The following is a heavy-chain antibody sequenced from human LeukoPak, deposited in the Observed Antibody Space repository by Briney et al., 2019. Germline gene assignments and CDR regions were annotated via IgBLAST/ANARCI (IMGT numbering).Heavy chain of an antibody. CDR3: ARHHYSSTWWHPFDY. CDR2: VYYSGST. D-gene: IGHD6-13*01. CDR1: GGFISGYY. Sequence: SETLSLTCTASGGFISGYYWSWIRQPPGKGLEWIGYVYYSGSTNYNPSLKSRVTISVDTSRNQFSLRLSSLTAADTAVYYCARHHYSSTWWHPFDYWGQGILVTVSS. J-gene: IGHJ4*02. V-gene: IGHV4-59*08.